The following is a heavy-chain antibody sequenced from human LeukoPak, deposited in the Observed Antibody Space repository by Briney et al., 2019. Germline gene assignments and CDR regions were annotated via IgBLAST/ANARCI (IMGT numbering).Heavy chain of an antibody. D-gene: IGHD6-13*01. CDR2: ISSSGSTI. CDR1: GFTFSDYY. V-gene: IGHV3-11*01. Sequence: GGSLRLSCAASGFTFSDYYMSCIRQAPGKGLEWVSYISSSGSTIYYADSVKGRFTISRDNPRNTLDLQMNSLRVEDTAVYYCARGSSSWYADWGQGTRVTVSS. J-gene: IGHJ4*02. CDR3: ARGSSSWYAD.